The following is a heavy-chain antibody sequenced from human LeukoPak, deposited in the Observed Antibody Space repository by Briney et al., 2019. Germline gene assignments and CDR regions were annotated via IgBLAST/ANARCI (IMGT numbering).Heavy chain of an antibody. Sequence: ASVKVSCKASGYTFTGYYMHWVRQAPGQGLEWMGWINPNSGGTNYAQKFQGRATMTRDTSISTAYMELSRLRSDDTAVYYCASHRNYYGSGSWDYWGQGTLVTVSS. J-gene: IGHJ4*02. CDR2: INPNSGGT. D-gene: IGHD3-10*01. CDR3: ASHRNYYGSGSWDY. CDR1: GYTFTGYY. V-gene: IGHV1-2*02.